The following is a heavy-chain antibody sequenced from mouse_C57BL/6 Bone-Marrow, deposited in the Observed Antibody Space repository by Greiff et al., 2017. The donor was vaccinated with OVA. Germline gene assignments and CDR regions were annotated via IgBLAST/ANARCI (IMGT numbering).Heavy chain of an antibody. CDR1: GFAFSSSW. CDR3: ARLGGSRGPYFDV. CDR2: IYPGDGDN. Sequence: QVQLKESGPELVKPGASVKISCKASGFAFSSSWMNWVKQRPGKGLEWIGRIYPGDGDNKYDGKLKGKATLTADKSYSTAYMQLSRQASEDSVVYFCARLGGSRGPYFDVWCTGTTVTVSS. D-gene: IGHD1-1*01. J-gene: IGHJ1*03. V-gene: IGHV1-82*01.